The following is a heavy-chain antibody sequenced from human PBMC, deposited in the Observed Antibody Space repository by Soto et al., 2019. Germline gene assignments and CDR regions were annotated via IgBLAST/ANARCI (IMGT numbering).Heavy chain of an antibody. V-gene: IGHV3-7*01. CDR1: GFTFSSYW. Sequence: GGSLRLSCAASGFTFSSYWMSWVRQAPGKGLEWVANIKQDGSEKYYVDSVKGRFTISRDNAKNSLYLQMNSLRAEDTAVYYCARDLSSGWSRGGPNDYWGQGTLVTVSS. CDR3: ARDLSSGWSRGGPNDY. D-gene: IGHD6-19*01. CDR2: IKQDGSEK. J-gene: IGHJ4*02.